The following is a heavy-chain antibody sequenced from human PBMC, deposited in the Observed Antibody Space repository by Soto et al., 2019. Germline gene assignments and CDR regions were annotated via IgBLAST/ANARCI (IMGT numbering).Heavy chain of an antibody. V-gene: IGHV2-5*02. Sequence: SGPTLVNPTQTLTLTCTFSGFSLTATGESVAWILQPPGKPLVSFVLVFWDDDRYSPSLRSRLTITMDTSRNQLIFTMTNMYPVDTATYYCVRYPRAYWGIDFWGQGGPVTVSS. CDR1: GFSLTATGES. CDR2: VFWDDD. CDR3: VRYPRAYWGIDF. J-gene: IGHJ4*02. D-gene: IGHD2-8*02.